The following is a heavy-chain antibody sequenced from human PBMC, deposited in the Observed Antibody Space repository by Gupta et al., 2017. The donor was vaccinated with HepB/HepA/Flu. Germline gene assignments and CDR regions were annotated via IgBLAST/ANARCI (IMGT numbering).Heavy chain of an antibody. J-gene: IGHJ5*02. CDR2: INPEGSLR. V-gene: IGHV3-7*01. D-gene: IGHD2-2*03. CDR1: AFSFSNDW. CDR3: VRVDMS. Sequence: EVQLEESGGGLVQPGGSLRLSCAASAFSFSNDWMNWVRQVSGKGLEWVENINPEGSLRRYVDAVKGRVIISRDNAKTSVYLQLNSLRVEDTAVYSCVRVDMSWGQGNLVTVSP.